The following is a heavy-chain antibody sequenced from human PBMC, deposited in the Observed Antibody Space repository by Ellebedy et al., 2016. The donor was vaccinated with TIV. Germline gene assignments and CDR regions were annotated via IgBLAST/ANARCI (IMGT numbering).Heavy chain of an antibody. CDR3: AREFVEVATIDDFYYGMDV. CDR2: VYYRGST. Sequence: SETLSLTCTVSGGSVASGGYYWSWIWQPTGRGLEWLGSVYYRGSTDYNPSLQSRVTISIDTSMNNFSLNLRSVIAADTSVYYCAREFVEVATIDDFYYGMDVWGQGTTVIVSS. CDR1: GGSVASGGYY. J-gene: IGHJ6*02. V-gene: IGHV4-61*03. D-gene: IGHD5-24*01.